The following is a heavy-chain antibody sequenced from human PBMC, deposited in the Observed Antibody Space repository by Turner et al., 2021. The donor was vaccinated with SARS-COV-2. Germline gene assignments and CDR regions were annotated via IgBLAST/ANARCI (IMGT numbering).Heavy chain of an antibody. CDR1: GSDYS. J-gene: IGHJ4*02. CDR2: NNPSSSGT. D-gene: IGHD3-22*01. V-gene: IGHV1-2*02. Sequence: QVQLVQSGAEVKQPGASVKVSCKDSGSDYSISWVRQAAGQGLWWRERNNPSSSGTNYAQKFQGRVTLDRDTTISTTYMELRRLRSDDTAVYECADLSGYYDNWGQGTLVAVSS. CDR3: ADLSGYYDN.